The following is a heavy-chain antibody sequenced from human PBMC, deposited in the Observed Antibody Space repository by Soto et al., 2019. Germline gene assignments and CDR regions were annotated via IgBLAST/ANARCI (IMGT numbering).Heavy chain of an antibody. J-gene: IGHJ5*02. D-gene: IGHD3-3*01. CDR2: INHSGST. CDR1: GGSFRGYY. CDR3: PRVGPYYDFWSGYYWWFDP. Sequence: PSETRSLTCAVYGGSFRGYYCSWIRQPPWKWMEWIVEINHSGSTNYNPSLKSRVTISVDTSKNQFSLKLSSVTAADTAVYYCPRVGPYYDFWSGYYWWFDPWGQGTMVPVSS. V-gene: IGHV4-34*01.